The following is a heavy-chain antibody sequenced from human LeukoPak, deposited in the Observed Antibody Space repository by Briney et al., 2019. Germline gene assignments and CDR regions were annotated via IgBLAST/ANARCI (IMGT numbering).Heavy chain of an antibody. Sequence: PGGSLRLSCSASGFTFSSYAMHWVRQAPGKGLEYVSAISSNGGSTYYADSVKGRFTISRDNSKNTLYLQMSSLRAEDTAEYYCVKDSDLVLTGYLFDYWGQGTLVTVSS. D-gene: IGHD3-9*01. CDR3: VKDSDLVLTGYLFDY. J-gene: IGHJ4*02. CDR1: GFTFSSYA. V-gene: IGHV3-64D*06. CDR2: ISSNGGST.